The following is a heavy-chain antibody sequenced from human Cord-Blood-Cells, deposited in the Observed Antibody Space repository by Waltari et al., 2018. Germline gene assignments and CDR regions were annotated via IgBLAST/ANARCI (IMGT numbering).Heavy chain of an antibody. CDR1: GYTFTRHY. V-gene: IGHV1-46*01. CDR2: INPSGGST. Sequence: QVQRVQSGAEVKKPGASVKVSCKASGYTFTRHYMHWVRQAPGQGLEWMGIINPSGGSTSYAQKFQGRVTMTRDTSTSTVYMELSSLRSEDTAVYYCARAYIAPYYYMDVWGKGTTVTVSS. D-gene: IGHD2-15*01. CDR3: ARAYIAPYYYMDV. J-gene: IGHJ6*03.